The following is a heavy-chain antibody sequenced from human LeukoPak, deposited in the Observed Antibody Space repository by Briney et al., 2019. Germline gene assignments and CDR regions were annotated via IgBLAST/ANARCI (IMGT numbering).Heavy chain of an antibody. V-gene: IGHV3-30-3*01. CDR3: AREEMATIWSSNRNAFDI. Sequence: GGSLRLSCAASGFTFSSYAMHWVRQAPGKGLEWVAVISYDGSNKYYADSVKGRFTISRDNSKNTLYLQMNSPRAEDTAVYYCAREEMATIWSSNRNAFDIWGQGTMVTVSS. CDR1: GFTFSSYA. CDR2: ISYDGSNK. D-gene: IGHD5-24*01. J-gene: IGHJ3*02.